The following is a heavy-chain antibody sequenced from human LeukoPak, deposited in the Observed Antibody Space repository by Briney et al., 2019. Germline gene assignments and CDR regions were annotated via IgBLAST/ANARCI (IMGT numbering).Heavy chain of an antibody. J-gene: IGHJ4*02. D-gene: IGHD2-15*01. CDR3: ARGCSGGSCYSDY. Sequence: GGSLRLSCAASGFTFSSYSMNWVRQAPGKGLEWVSSISSSSSYIYYAGSVKGRFTISRDNAKNSLYLQMNSLRAEDTAVYCCARGCSGGSCYSDYWGQGTLVTVSS. V-gene: IGHV3-21*04. CDR1: GFTFSSYS. CDR2: ISSSSSYI.